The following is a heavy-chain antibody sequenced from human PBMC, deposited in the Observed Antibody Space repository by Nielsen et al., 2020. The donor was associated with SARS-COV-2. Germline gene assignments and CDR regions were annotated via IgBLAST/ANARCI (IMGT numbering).Heavy chain of an antibody. CDR3: VRGVLGVYAGFDP. V-gene: IGHV3-7*03. Sequence: GGSLRLSCAASGFTFSSYWMSWVRQAPGKGLEWVANIKQDGSEKYYVDSVKGRFTISRDNAKNSLYLQMNSLRAEDTAVYYCVRGVLGVYAGFDPWGQGTLVTVSS. J-gene: IGHJ5*02. D-gene: IGHD2-8*02. CDR1: GFTFSSYW. CDR2: IKQDGSEK.